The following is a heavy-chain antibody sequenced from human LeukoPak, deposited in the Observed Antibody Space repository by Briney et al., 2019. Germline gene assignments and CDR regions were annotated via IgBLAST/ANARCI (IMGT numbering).Heavy chain of an antibody. Sequence: ASVKASCKASGYTFTGYYMHWVRQAPGQGLEWMGWINPNSGGTNYAQKFQGRVTMTRDTSISTAYMELSRLRSDDTAVYYCARDYYGSGSYLDWGQGTLVTVSS. D-gene: IGHD3-10*01. CDR3: ARDYYGSGSYLD. CDR2: INPNSGGT. CDR1: GYTFTGYY. V-gene: IGHV1-2*02. J-gene: IGHJ4*02.